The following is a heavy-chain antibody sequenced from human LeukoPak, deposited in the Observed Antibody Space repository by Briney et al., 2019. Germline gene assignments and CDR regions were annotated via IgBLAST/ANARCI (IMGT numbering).Heavy chain of an antibody. D-gene: IGHD2-2*02. J-gene: IGHJ4*02. Sequence: GGSLRLSCAASGFTFSSYGMHWVRQAPGKGLEWVAFIRYDGSNKYYADSVKGRFTISRDNSKNTLYLQMNSLRAEDTAVYYCAKELGYCSSTSCYRETLFDYWGQGTLVTVSS. CDR3: AKELGYCSSTSCYRETLFDY. V-gene: IGHV3-30*02. CDR1: GFTFSSYG. CDR2: IRYDGSNK.